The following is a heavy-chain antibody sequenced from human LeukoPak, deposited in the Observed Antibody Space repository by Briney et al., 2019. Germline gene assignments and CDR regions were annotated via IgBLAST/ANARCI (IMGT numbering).Heavy chain of an antibody. D-gene: IGHD2-21*02. CDR3: AKDLSWWVTVDY. Sequence: GGSLRLSCEASGFPFSGNAMSWVRQAPGRGLEWVSGVGGDEKAHYADFVRGRFTISRDNSKKTVYLQMTSLTVEDTAVYYCAKDLSWWVTVDYWGQGALVTVSS. J-gene: IGHJ4*02. V-gene: IGHV3-23*01. CDR2: VGGDEKA. CDR1: GFPFSGNA.